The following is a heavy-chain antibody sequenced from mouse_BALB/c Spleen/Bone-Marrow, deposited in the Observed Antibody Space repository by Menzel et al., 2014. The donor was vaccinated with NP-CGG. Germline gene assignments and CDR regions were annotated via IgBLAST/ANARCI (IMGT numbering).Heavy chain of an antibody. CDR2: ISTYYGDA. J-gene: IGHJ2*01. CDR1: GYTFTDYA. CDR3: ARESIYYYGSTLGY. V-gene: IGHV1S137*01. D-gene: IGHD1-1*01. Sequence: VQVVESGAELVRPGVSVKISCKGSGYTFTDYAMHWVKQSHAKSLEWIGVISTYYGDASYNQKFKGKATMTVDKSSSTAYMELARLTSEDSAIYYCARESIYYYGSTLGYWGQGTTLTVSS.